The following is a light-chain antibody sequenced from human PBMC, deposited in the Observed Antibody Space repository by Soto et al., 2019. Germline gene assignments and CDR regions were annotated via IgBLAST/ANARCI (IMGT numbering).Light chain of an antibody. CDR2: DNN. CDR3: GTWDSSLSAYV. J-gene: IGLJ1*01. Sequence: QSVLTQPPSVSAAPGQKVTISCSGSSSNIGNNYVSWYQQLPGTAPKLLIYDNNKRPSGIPDRFSGSKSGTSATLGITGLQTGDEADYYGGTWDSSLSAYVFGTGTKV. V-gene: IGLV1-51*01. CDR1: SSNIGNNY.